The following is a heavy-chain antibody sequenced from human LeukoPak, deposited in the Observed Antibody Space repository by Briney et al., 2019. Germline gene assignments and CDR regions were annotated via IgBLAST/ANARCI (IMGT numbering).Heavy chain of an antibody. CDR3: TTDKQYPGAFDI. V-gene: IGHV4-4*02. CDR2: IHHSGIT. CDR1: GGSIITSNW. D-gene: IGHD2-2*01. J-gene: IGHJ3*02. Sequence: SETLSLTCAVSGGSIITSNWWSWVRQPPGKGLEWIGEIHHSGITNYNPSLKSRVTISVDKSKKQFSLVLNSVTAADTAVYYCTTDKQYPGAFDIWGQGTMDTVSS.